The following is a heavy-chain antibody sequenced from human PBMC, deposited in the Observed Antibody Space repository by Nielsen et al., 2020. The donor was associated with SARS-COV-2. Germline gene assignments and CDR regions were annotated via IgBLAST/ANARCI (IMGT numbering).Heavy chain of an antibody. CDR3: ARDQDSTGLYPGTLYS. D-gene: IGHD2-2*02. V-gene: IGHV3-21*01. J-gene: IGHJ4*02. Sequence: GESLKISCAASGFTFSSYSMNWVRQAPGKGLEWVSSISSSSSYIYYADSVKGRFTISRDNAKNSLYLQMNSLRAEDTAVYYCARDQDSTGLYPGTLYSWGQGTLVTVSS. CDR2: ISSSSSYI. CDR1: GFTFSSYS.